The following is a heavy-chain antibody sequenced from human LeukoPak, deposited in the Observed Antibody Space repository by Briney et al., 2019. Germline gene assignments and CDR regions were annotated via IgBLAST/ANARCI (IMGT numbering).Heavy chain of an antibody. D-gene: IGHD3-3*01. CDR3: ARGPEGLPGTYYDFWSGYYKTNWFDP. Sequence: GASVKASCKASGYTFTSYDINWVRQATGQGLEWMGWMNPNSGNTGYAQKFQGRVTMTRNTSISTAYMELGSLRSEDTAVYYCARGPEGLPGTYYDFWSGYYKTNWFDPWGQGTLVTVSS. CDR1: GYTFTSYD. CDR2: MNPNSGNT. V-gene: IGHV1-8*01. J-gene: IGHJ5*02.